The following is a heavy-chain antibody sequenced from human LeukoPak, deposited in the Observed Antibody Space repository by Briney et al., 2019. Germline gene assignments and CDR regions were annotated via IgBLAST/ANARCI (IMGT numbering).Heavy chain of an antibody. Sequence: GGSLRLSCAASGITFSSHTMNWVRQAPGKGLEWVSSISSSGSYIYYADSVKGRFAISRDNAKNSLYLQMNSLRAEDTAVYYCARVWYSSGRYYDYWGQGTLVTVSS. CDR2: ISSSGSYI. V-gene: IGHV3-21*01. CDR1: GITFSSHT. CDR3: ARVWYSSGRYYDY. D-gene: IGHD6-19*01. J-gene: IGHJ4*02.